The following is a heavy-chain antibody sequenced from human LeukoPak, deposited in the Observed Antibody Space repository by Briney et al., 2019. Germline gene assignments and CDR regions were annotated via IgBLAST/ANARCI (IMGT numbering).Heavy chain of an antibody. D-gene: IGHD3-16*02. Sequence: GGSLRLSCAASGFIFRNYGMHWVRQAPGKGLEWVAFIRYDGSTKSYAASVKGRFTIPRDNSENTLYLQMSRLGPEDTAVYYCAKDVSSGMDVWGKGTTVTVSS. J-gene: IGHJ6*03. V-gene: IGHV3-30*02. CDR3: AKDVSSGMDV. CDR1: GFIFRNYG. CDR2: IRYDGSTK.